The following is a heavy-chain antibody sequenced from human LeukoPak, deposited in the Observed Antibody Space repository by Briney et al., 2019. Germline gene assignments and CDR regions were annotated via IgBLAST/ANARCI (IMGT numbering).Heavy chain of an antibody. D-gene: IGHD3-22*01. V-gene: IGHV3-23*01. J-gene: IGHJ4*02. CDR3: AKDFWPARDGGGYYSPFEY. CDR1: GFTFSNYA. CDR2: ISANGDTT. Sequence: GGSLRLSCAASGFTFSNYAMNWVRQAPGKGLEWGSGISANGDTTYYVDSVRGRFTISRDNSKNSVFLQMNSLRDADTAVYYCAKDFWPARDGGGYYSPFEYWGEGTLVTVSS.